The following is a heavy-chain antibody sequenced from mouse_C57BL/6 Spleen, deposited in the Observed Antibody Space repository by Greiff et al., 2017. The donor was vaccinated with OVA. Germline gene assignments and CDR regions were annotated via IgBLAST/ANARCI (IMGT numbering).Heavy chain of an antibody. J-gene: IGHJ2*01. CDR2: IHPNSGST. D-gene: IGHD2-3*01. Sequence: QVQLQQPGAELVKPGASVKLSCKASGYTFTSYWMHWVKQRPGQGLAWIGMIHPNSGSTNYNEKFKSKATLTVDKSSSTAYMQLSSLTSEDSAVYYCARIGDGYYGYWGQGTTLTVSS. CDR1: GYTFTSYW. CDR3: ARIGDGYYGY. V-gene: IGHV1-64*01.